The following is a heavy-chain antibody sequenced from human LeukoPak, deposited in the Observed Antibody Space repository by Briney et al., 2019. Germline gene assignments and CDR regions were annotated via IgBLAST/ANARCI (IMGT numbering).Heavy chain of an antibody. CDR1: GGSVSSYY. J-gene: IGHJ4*02. D-gene: IGHD1-26*01. Sequence: PSETRSLTCTVSGGSVSSYYWNWIRQPPGKGLEWIGYIYYSGSTNYNPSLKSRVTISIDTSKNQFSLKLNSVTAADTAVYYCARWDSGSYFLDYWSQGTLVTVSS. CDR2: IYYSGST. CDR3: ARWDSGSYFLDY. V-gene: IGHV4-59*02.